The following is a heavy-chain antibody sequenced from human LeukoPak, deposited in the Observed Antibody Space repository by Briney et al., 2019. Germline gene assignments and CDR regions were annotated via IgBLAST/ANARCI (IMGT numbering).Heavy chain of an antibody. V-gene: IGHV1-18*01. J-gene: IGHJ4*02. Sequence: ASVKVSCKASGYTFTSYGISWVRQAPGQGLEWMGWISAYNGNTNYAQKLQGRVTMTRDTSTSTVYMELSSLRSEDTAVYYCARDLDGYNSYFDYWGQGTLVTVSS. CDR2: ISAYNGNT. CDR3: ARDLDGYNSYFDY. CDR1: GYTFTSYG. D-gene: IGHD5-24*01.